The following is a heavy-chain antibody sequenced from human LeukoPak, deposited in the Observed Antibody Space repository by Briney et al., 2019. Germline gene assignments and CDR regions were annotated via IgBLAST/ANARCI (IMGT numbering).Heavy chain of an antibody. D-gene: IGHD1-26*01. V-gene: IGHV4-34*01. CDR2: INHSGST. J-gene: IGHJ4*02. CDR3: ARGGVGALDY. Sequence: PETLSLTCAVYGGSFSGYYWSWIRQPPGKGLEWIGEINHSGSTNYNPSLKSRVTISVDTSKNQFSLKLSSVTAADTAVYYCARGGVGALDYWGQGTLVTVSS. CDR1: GGSFSGYY.